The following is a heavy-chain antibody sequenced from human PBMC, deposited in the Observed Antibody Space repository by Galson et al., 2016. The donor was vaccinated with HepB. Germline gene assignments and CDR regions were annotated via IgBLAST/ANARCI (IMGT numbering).Heavy chain of an antibody. D-gene: IGHD2-2*01. CDR1: GYSSTKYY. CDR2: INPSDGTT. J-gene: IGHJ4*02. CDR3: ARAFSETAVGNLDH. Sequence: SVKVSCKASGYSSTKYYMHWVRQAPGQGFEGMGIINPSDGTTTYAQTFQGRLTMTRDTSTTTVHMELSSLRSDDTVVYYWARAFSETAVGNLDHWGQGPQVIVSA. V-gene: IGHV1-46*01.